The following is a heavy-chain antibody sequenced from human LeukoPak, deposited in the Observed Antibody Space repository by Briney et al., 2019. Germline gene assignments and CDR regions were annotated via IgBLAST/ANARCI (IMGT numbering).Heavy chain of an antibody. CDR1: GFTFSQYE. Sequence: GGSLRLSCAGSGFTFSQYEMNWVRQAPGKGLEWISYISTSSTTIYYADSVKGRFTISRDDAKNSLYLQMNSLRAEDTAVYYCARDEGSWNYEYWAQGTLVTVSS. V-gene: IGHV3-48*03. D-gene: IGHD1-7*01. CDR3: ARDEGSWNYEY. CDR2: ISTSSTTI. J-gene: IGHJ4*02.